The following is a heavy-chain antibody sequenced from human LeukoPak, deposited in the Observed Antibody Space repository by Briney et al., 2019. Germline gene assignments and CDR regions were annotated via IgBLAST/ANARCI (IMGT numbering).Heavy chain of an antibody. CDR3: ASPYDSSGYYCLDY. Sequence: PGGSLRLSCAASGFTFSSYAMSWVRQAPGKGLEWVSAISGSGGSTYYADSVKGRFTISRDNSKNTLYLQMNSLRAEDTAVYYCASPYDSSGYYCLDYWGQGTLVTVSS. CDR1: GFTFSSYA. V-gene: IGHV3-23*01. CDR2: ISGSGGST. J-gene: IGHJ4*02. D-gene: IGHD3-22*01.